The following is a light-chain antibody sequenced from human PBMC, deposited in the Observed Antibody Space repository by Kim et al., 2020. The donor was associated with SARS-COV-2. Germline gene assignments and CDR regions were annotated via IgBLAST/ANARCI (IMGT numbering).Light chain of an antibody. Sequence: ETVLTQSPATLSLSPGDRATLSCRASESVSSYLAWYQQKPGQAPRLLIYDASNRATGIPARFSGSGSGTDLTLTISSLEPEDFAVYYCQQRSNWPPITFGQGTRLEIK. CDR1: ESVSSY. CDR3: QQRSNWPPIT. J-gene: IGKJ5*01. CDR2: DAS. V-gene: IGKV3-11*01.